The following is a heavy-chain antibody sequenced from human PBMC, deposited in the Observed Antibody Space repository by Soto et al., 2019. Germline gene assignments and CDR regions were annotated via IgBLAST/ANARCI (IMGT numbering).Heavy chain of an antibody. D-gene: IGHD5-12*01. CDR1: GGSISSYY. CDR3: ARGGGYDYVALYYYGMDV. J-gene: IGHJ6*02. CDR2: IYYSGST. V-gene: IGHV4-59*08. Sequence: QVQLQKSGPGLVKPSETLSLTCTVSGGSISSYYWSWIRQPPGKGLEWIGYIYYSGSTNYNPSLKSRVTISVDTSKNQFSLKLRSVTAADTAVYYCARGGGYDYVALYYYGMDVWGQGTTVTVSS.